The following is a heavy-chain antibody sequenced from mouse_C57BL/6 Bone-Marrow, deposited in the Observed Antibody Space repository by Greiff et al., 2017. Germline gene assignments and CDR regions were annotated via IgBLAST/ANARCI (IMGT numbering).Heavy chain of an antibody. Sequence: QVQLKQPGAELVKPGASVKMSCKASGYTFTSYWITWVKQRPGQGLEWIGDIYPGSGSTNYNEKFKSKATLTVDTSSSTAYMQLSSLTSEDSAVYYCARPLYGYDVAYWGQGTLVTVSA. J-gene: IGHJ3*01. V-gene: IGHV1-55*01. CDR3: ARPLYGYDVAY. CDR2: IYPGSGST. D-gene: IGHD2-2*01. CDR1: GYTFTSYW.